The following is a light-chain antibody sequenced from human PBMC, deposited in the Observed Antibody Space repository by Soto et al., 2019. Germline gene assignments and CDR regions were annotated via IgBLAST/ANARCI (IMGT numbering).Light chain of an antibody. CDR2: GTS. V-gene: IGKV3-20*01. J-gene: IGKJ2*01. Sequence: EVVLTQSPGTLSLPPGARATLSCRASQTLSSNYLAWYQRIAGQAPRLLIYGTSSRATGIPDRFSGSGSGTDFTLTISRLEPEDFAVYYCQQYGSSPPRYTFGQGTKLEIK. CDR1: QTLSSNY. CDR3: QQYGSSPPRYT.